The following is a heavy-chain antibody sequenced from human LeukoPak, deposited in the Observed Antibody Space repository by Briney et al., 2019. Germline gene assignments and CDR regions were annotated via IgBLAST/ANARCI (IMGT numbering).Heavy chain of an antibody. CDR2: INHSGST. J-gene: IGHJ4*02. CDR3: ARSIVVVPAAIYL. V-gene: IGHV4-34*01. CDR1: GYSISSGYY. Sequence: PSETLSLTCAVPGYSISSGYYWSWIRQPPGKGLEWIGEINHSGSTNYNPSLKSRVTISVDTSKNQFSLKLSSVTAADTAVYYCARSIVVVPAAIYLWGQGTLVTVSS. D-gene: IGHD2-2*02.